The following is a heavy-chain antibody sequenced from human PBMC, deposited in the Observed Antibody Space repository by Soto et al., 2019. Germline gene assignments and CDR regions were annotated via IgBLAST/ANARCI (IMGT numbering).Heavy chain of an antibody. CDR3: ARVGVEAYHFDC. CDR2: INPDGRTT. D-gene: IGHD3-3*01. V-gene: IGHV3-74*01. CDR1: GFTFSSYW. J-gene: IGHJ4*02. Sequence: PGGSLRLSCVASGFTFSSYWMHWVRQAPGKGLVWVSRINPDGRTTSYADSVKDRFTISRDNAKNTLYLQMNSLRTEDTSLYVCARVGVEAYHFDCWGQGALVTVSS.